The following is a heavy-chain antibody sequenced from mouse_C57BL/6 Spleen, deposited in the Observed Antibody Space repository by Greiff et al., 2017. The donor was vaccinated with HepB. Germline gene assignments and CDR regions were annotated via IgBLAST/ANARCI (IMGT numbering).Heavy chain of an antibody. Sequence: QVQLQQPGAELVKPGASVKLSCKASGYTFTSYWMHWVKQRPGQGLEWIGMIHPNSGSTNYNEKFKSKATLTVDKSSSTAYMQLSSLTSEDSAVYYRARSAYDYDGGYWGQGTTLTVSS. D-gene: IGHD2-4*01. V-gene: IGHV1-64*01. J-gene: IGHJ2*01. CDR1: GYTFTSYW. CDR3: ARSAYDYDGGY. CDR2: IHPNSGST.